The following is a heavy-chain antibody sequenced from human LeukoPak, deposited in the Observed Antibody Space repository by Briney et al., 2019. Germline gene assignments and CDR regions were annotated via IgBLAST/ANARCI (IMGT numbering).Heavy chain of an antibody. J-gene: IGHJ4*02. Sequence: GGSLRLSCTASGFTFGDYAMSWVRQAPGKGLEWVGFIRSKAYGGTTEYAASVKGRFTISRDDSKSIAYLQMNSLKTEDTAVYYCTRDGMVRGWDYFDYWGQGTLVTVSS. V-gene: IGHV3-49*04. D-gene: IGHD3-10*01. CDR3: TRDGMVRGWDYFDY. CDR2: IRSKAYGGTT. CDR1: GFTFGDYA.